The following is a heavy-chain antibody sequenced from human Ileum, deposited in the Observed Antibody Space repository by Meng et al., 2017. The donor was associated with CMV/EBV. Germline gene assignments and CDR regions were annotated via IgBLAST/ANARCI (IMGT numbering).Heavy chain of an antibody. J-gene: IGHJ3*01. CDR1: GYAFSNYW. V-gene: IGHV5-51*01. CDR2: MSPGDSDI. D-gene: IGHD3-9*01. Sequence: GESLKISCQASGYAFSNYWIGWVRQLPGKGLEWMGIMSPGDSDIRYSPSFLGQVTMSADKSTNAAYLEWRSLQASDTAIYYCARPRNAYDNSGTFNVWGQGTMVTVSS. CDR3: ARPRNAYDNSGTFNV.